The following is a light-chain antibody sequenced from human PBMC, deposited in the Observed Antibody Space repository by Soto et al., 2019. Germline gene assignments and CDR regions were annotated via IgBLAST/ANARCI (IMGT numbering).Light chain of an antibody. Sequence: QSVLTQPPSASGPPGQRVTISCSGSSSNIEINYVYWYQHPPGMAPKLLIYGDNQRPSGVPDRFSGSKSGSSASLAISGLRSDDEGDYYCAAWDDSLGGRVLFGGGTKLTVL. J-gene: IGLJ2*01. V-gene: IGLV1-47*01. CDR3: AAWDDSLGGRVL. CDR2: GDN. CDR1: SSNIEINY.